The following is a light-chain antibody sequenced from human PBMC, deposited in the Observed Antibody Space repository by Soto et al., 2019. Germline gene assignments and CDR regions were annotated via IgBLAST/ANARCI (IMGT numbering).Light chain of an antibody. V-gene: IGKV2-30*02. Sequence: DVVMTQSPLSLPVTLGQPASISCMSSQSLVHSDGNTYLSWFHQRPGQSPRRLLYQISHRDSGVPDRFSGSGSGSDFTLKISWVEAEDVGVYYCMGGGHWPYTFGQGTRREFK. CDR1: QSLVHSDGNTY. CDR2: QIS. CDR3: MGGGHWPYT. J-gene: IGKJ2*01.